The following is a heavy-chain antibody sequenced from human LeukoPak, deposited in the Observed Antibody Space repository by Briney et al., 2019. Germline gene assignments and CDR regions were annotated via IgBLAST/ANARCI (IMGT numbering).Heavy chain of an antibody. CDR1: GYTFTNYD. D-gene: IGHD6-13*01. Sequence: ASVKVSRKASGYTFTNYDLNWVRQAAGQGLEWVGWMNPNGTNAENAQKFQGRVTMTRDTSLRTAYMELSSLRSEDTALYYCAIIVAAAGGSLTLDYWGQGTLVTVSS. CDR2: MNPNGTNA. V-gene: IGHV1-8*01. J-gene: IGHJ4*02. CDR3: AIIVAAAGGSLTLDY.